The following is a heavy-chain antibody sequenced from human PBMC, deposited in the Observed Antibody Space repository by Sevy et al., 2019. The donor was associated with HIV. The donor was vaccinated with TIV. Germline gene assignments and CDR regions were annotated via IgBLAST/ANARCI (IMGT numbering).Heavy chain of an antibody. D-gene: IGHD3-22*01. CDR1: GFTFSSYA. CDR3: AGGRYDSSGSFDAFDI. Sequence: GGSLRLSCAASGFTFSSYAMNWVRQAPGKGLEWVSTIFGSGGGTYYADSVKGRFTISRDNSKNTLYLQMNSLSAEETAVYYCAGGRYDSSGSFDAFDIWGQGTMVTVSS. V-gene: IGHV3-23*01. J-gene: IGHJ3*02. CDR2: IFGSGGGT.